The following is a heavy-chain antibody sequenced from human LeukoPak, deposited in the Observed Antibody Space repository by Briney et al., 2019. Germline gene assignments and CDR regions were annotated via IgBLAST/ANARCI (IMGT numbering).Heavy chain of an antibody. J-gene: IGHJ4*01. D-gene: IGHD3-22*01. CDR1: GFTFSSYS. CDR2: ISSSSYI. Sequence: GGSLRLSCAASGFTFSSYSMNWVRQAPGKGLEWVSSISSSSYIYYADSVKGRFTISRDNAKNSLYLQMNSLRAEDTAVYYCARDLVDSSGSGVVFDYWGQGTLVTVSS. CDR3: ARDLVDSSGSGVVFDY. V-gene: IGHV3-21*01.